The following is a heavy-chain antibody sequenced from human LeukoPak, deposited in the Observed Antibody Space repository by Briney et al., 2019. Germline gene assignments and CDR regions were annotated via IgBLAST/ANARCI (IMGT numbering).Heavy chain of an antibody. CDR3: AYPYYDFWSGYYGWFDP. CDR1: GGTFSSYA. Sequence: SVKVSCKASGGTFSSYAISWVRQAPGQGLEWMGGIIPIFGTANYAQKFQGRVTITADESTSTAYMELSSLRSENTAVYYCAYPYYDFWSGYYGWFDPWGQGTLVTVSS. V-gene: IGHV1-69*01. D-gene: IGHD3-3*01. CDR2: IIPIFGTA. J-gene: IGHJ5*02.